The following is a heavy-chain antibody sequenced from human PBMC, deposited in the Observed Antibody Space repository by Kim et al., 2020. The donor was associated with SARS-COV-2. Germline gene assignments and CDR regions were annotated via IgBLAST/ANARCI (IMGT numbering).Heavy chain of an antibody. CDR1: GYTFTSYG. V-gene: IGHV1-18*04. CDR3: ARDEGYSGWKRYYYYYGMDV. Sequence: ASVKVSCKASGYTFTSYGINWVRQAPGQGLEWMGWISAYNGNTNYAQKLQGRVTMTTDTSTSTAYMELRSLRSDDTAVYYCARDEGYSGWKRYYYYYGMDVWGQGTTVTVSS. J-gene: IGHJ6*02. CDR2: ISAYNGNT. D-gene: IGHD6-19*01.